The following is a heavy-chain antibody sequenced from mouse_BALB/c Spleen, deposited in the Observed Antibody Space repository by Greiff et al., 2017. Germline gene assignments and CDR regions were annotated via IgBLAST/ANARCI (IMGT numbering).Heavy chain of an antibody. CDR1: GFNIKDTY. V-gene: IGHV14-3*02. Sequence: VQLQQSGAELVKPGASVKLSCTASGFNIKDTYMHWVKQRPEQGLEWIGRIDPANGNTKYDPKFQGKATITADTSSNTAYLQLSSLTSEDTAVYYCARGWDYDDYAMDYGGQGTSVTVSS. CDR2: IDPANGNT. J-gene: IGHJ4*01. CDR3: ARGWDYDDYAMDY. D-gene: IGHD2-4*01.